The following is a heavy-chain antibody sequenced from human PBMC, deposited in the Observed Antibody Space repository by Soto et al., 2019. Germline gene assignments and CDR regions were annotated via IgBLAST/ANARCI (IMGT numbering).Heavy chain of an antibody. CDR1: GGPFGISA. CDR2: IIPVFDKA. D-gene: IGHD3-16*01. CDR3: ARLRRDWGDAFDL. V-gene: IGHV1-69*01. J-gene: IGHJ3*01. Sequence: QVQLVQSGADVKKPGSSVRVSCKTSGGPFGISAISWVRQAPAQRLEWIGEIIPVFDKANYAQNFQGRLTITADDSTATVFMQLSSLRSEDTAVYFCARLRRDWGDAFDLWGQGTLVTVSS.